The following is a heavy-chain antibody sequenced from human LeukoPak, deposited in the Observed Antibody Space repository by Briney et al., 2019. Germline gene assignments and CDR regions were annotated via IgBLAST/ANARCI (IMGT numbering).Heavy chain of an antibody. Sequence: SETLSLTCTVSGGSISSYYWSWIRQPPGKGLEWIGCIYYSGSTNYNPSLKSRVTISVDTSKNQFSLKLSSVTAADTAVYYCARGAAAAVYYYGMDVWGQGTTVTVSS. CDR3: ARGAAAAVYYYGMDV. CDR2: IYYSGST. CDR1: GGSISSYY. V-gene: IGHV4-59*01. D-gene: IGHD6-13*01. J-gene: IGHJ6*02.